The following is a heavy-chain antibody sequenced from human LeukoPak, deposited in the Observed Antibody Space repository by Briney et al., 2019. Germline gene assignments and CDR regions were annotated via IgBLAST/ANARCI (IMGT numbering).Heavy chain of an antibody. J-gene: IGHJ4*02. D-gene: IGHD1-26*01. V-gene: IGHV3-48*02. CDR1: GFTFSSYS. CDR3: AKEIFYGYSGSYDIGY. CDR2: ISSSSSTI. Sequence: GGSLRLSCAASGFTFSSYSMNWVRQAPGKGLEWVSYISSSSSTIYYADSVKGRFTISRDNAKNSLYLQMNSLRDEDTAVYYCAKEIFYGYSGSYDIGYWGQGTLVTVSS.